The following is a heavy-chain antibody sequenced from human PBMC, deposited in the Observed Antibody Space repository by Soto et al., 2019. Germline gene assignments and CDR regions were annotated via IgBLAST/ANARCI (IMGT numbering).Heavy chain of an antibody. Sequence: EVQLVESGGGLVKPGGSLRLSCAASGFTFSGHTINWVRQAPGKGLEWVSSVSSSSSYIYYADSVKGRFTVSRDNAEKSLYLQMNSLRAEDTAMYYCARCMGFDGSGYAFFDSWGQGTLSPSPQ. CDR1: GFTFSGHT. J-gene: IGHJ4*02. V-gene: IGHV3-21*01. CDR3: ARCMGFDGSGYAFFDS. CDR2: VSSSSSYI. D-gene: IGHD3-10*01.